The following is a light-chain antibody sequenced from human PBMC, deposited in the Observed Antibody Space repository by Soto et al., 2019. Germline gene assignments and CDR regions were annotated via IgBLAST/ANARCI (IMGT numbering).Light chain of an antibody. CDR3: QQFTSYPLT. V-gene: IGKV3-20*01. CDR1: QTVRNNY. CDR2: DAS. Sequence: EFVLTQSPGTLSLSPGEIATLSFRASQTVRNNYLAWYQQKPGQAPRLLIYDASSRATGIPDRFSGGGSGTDFTLTISRLEPEDFAVYYCQQFTSYPLTFGGGTKVDI. J-gene: IGKJ4*01.